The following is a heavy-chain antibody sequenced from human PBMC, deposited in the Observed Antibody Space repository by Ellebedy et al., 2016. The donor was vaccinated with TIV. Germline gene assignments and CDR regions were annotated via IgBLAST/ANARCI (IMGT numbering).Heavy chain of an antibody. Sequence: ASVKVSCXASGYTFTSYYIHWVRQAPGQGLEWMGIINPSGGNTSYAQKFQGRVAMTRDTSTSTVYMELSSLRSEDTAVYYCARDNYYDSSGCEFWGQGTLVTVSS. CDR2: INPSGGNT. J-gene: IGHJ4*02. D-gene: IGHD3-22*01. V-gene: IGHV1-46*01. CDR3: ARDNYYDSSGCEF. CDR1: GYTFTSYY.